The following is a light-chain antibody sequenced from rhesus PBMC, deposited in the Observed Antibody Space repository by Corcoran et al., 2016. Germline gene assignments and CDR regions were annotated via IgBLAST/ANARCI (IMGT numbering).Light chain of an antibody. V-gene: IGKV1S14*01. CDR3: QQHDSDPYS. Sequence: DIQMTQSPSSLSASVGDTVTITCRASQGIKNHLAWYQQKPGKVPKPRIYYASHLERGVPSRFSGGGSGTDVTLTISCLQPEDCGTYYCQQHDSDPYSFGQGTKVEIK. CDR2: YAS. J-gene: IGKJ2*01. CDR1: QGIKNH.